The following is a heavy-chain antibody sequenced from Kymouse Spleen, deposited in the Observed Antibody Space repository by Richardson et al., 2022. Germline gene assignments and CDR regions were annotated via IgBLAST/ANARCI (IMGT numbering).Heavy chain of an antibody. CDR3: ARGRNYENYYYYGMDV. CDR1: GGSISSSSYY. D-gene: IGHD1-7*01. Sequence: QLQLQESGPGLVKPSETLSLTCTVSGGSISSSSYYWGWIRQPPGKGLEWIGSIYYSGSTYYNPSLKSRVTISVDTSKNQFSLKLSSVTAADTAVYYCARGRNYENYYYYGMDVWGQGTTVTVSS. V-gene: IGHV4-39*01. J-gene: IGHJ6*02. CDR2: IYYSGST.